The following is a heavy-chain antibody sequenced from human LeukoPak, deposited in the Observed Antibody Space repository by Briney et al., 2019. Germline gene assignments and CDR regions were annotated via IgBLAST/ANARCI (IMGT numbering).Heavy chain of an antibody. Sequence: PGGSLRLSCAVSGFTVSSNYMSWVRQAPGKGLEWVSVVYSGGSTYYADSVKGRFTISRDNSKNTLYLQMNSLRAEDMAVYYCARGYQGSGHFDYWGQGTLVTVSS. CDR1: GFTVSSNY. J-gene: IGHJ4*02. CDR2: VYSGGST. D-gene: IGHD2-15*01. CDR3: ARGYQGSGHFDY. V-gene: IGHV3-53*01.